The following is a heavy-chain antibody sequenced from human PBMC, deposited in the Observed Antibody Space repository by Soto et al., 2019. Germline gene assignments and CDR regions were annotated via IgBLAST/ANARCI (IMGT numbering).Heavy chain of an antibody. CDR2: IYYSGST. D-gene: IGHD6-13*01. Sequence: SETLSLTCTVSGGSIISGAYFWSWIRQHPGKGLEWIGNIYYSGSTYYNSSLKSRGTISVDTSKNQFSLKLSSVTAADTAVYYCASGLAAAGADYFDYWGQGALVTVSS. J-gene: IGHJ4*02. CDR1: GGSIISGAYF. V-gene: IGHV4-31*03. CDR3: ASGLAAAGADYFDY.